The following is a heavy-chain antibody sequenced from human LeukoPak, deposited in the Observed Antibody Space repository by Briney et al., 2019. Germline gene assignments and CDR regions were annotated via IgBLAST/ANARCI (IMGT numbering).Heavy chain of an antibody. CDR3: AKGRFSNFDP. Sequence: GGSLRLSCAASGFTVSSNEMSWARQAPGKGLEWVSAISGSGGGGSTNYADSVRGRFTISRDNSKNTLYLQMNSLRAEDTALYYCAKGRFSNFDPWGQGTLVTVSS. CDR1: GFTVSSNE. CDR2: ISGSGGGGST. D-gene: IGHD4-11*01. V-gene: IGHV3-23*01. J-gene: IGHJ5*02.